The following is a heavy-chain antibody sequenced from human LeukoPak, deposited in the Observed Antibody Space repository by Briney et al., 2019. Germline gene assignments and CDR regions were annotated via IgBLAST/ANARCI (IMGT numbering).Heavy chain of an antibody. D-gene: IGHD3-22*01. CDR3: ARGAYDSSGYYYGMDV. CDR2: ISGSGGST. V-gene: IGHV3-23*01. J-gene: IGHJ6*02. Sequence: GGSLRLSCAASGFTFSSYAMSWVRQAPGKGLEWVSAISGSGGSTYYADSVKGRFTISRDNSKNTLYLQMNSLRAEDTAVYYCARGAYDSSGYYYGMDVWGQGTTVTVSS. CDR1: GFTFSSYA.